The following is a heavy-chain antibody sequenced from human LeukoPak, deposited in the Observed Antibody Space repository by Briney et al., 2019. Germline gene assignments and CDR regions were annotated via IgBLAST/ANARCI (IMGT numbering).Heavy chain of an antibody. J-gene: IGHJ4*02. CDR1: EFTLCIDL. D-gene: IGHD6-13*01. Sequence: GGSLRLSCVPSEFTLCIDLMSCAPNAPGGGVEWVANIKQEGREIYYVDSVKGRFTISRDNTKKSLYLQMNSLRAEDTAVYYCARSYSRFDYWGQGTLVTVSS. V-gene: IGHV3-7*01. CDR2: IKQEGREI. CDR3: ARSYSRFDY.